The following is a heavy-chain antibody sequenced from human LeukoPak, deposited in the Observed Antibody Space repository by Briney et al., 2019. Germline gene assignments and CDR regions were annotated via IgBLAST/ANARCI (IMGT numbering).Heavy chain of an antibody. D-gene: IGHD6-13*01. CDR1: GFSFTSYG. J-gene: IGHJ6*03. Sequence: PGGSLRLSCAASGFSFTSYGISWVRQAPGQGLEWMGWVSAYNGNTNYAQKLQGRVTMTTDTSTSTAYMELRSLRSDDTAVYYCARGSLGSSWPIDYYYYYYMDVWGKGTTVTISS. CDR3: ARGSLGSSWPIDYYYYYYMDV. V-gene: IGHV1-18*01. CDR2: VSAYNGNT.